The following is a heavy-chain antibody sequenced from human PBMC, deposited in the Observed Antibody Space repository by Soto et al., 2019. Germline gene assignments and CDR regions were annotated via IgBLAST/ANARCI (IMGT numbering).Heavy chain of an antibody. CDR3: ARSPQTTMVPWFDP. D-gene: IGHD3-10*01. J-gene: IGHJ5*02. V-gene: IGHV3-30-3*01. Sequence: QVQLVESGGGVVQPGRSLRLSCAASGFTFSSYAMHWVRQAPGKGLEWVAVISYDGSNKYYADSVKGRFTISRDNSKNTLYLHMNSLRAEDTAVYYCARSPQTTMVPWFDPWGQGTLVTVSS. CDR2: ISYDGSNK. CDR1: GFTFSSYA.